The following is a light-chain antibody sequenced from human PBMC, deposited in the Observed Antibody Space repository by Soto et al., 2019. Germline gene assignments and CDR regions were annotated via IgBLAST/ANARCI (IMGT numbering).Light chain of an antibody. CDR2: DAS. V-gene: IGKV1-5*01. CDR3: QQYNSYPWT. CDR1: QSISSW. J-gene: IGKJ1*01. Sequence: VDRVTSTCRASQSISSWLAWYQQKPGKAPKLLIYDASSLESGVPSRFSGSGSGTEFTLTITSLQPDDFATYYCQQYNSYPWTFGQGTKVDIK.